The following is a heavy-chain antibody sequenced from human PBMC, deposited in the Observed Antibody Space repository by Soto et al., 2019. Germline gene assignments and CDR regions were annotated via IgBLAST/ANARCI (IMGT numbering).Heavy chain of an antibody. Sequence: PGGSLRLSCAASGFTFSSYSMNWVRQAPGKELEWVSSISSSSSYIYYADSVKGRFTISRDNAKNSLHLQMNSLRAEDTAVYYCARGDIVVVVAATPLYGMDVWGQGTTVPSP. CDR3: ARGDIVVVVAATPLYGMDV. V-gene: IGHV3-21*01. CDR2: ISSSSSYI. D-gene: IGHD2-15*01. CDR1: GFTFSSYS. J-gene: IGHJ6*02.